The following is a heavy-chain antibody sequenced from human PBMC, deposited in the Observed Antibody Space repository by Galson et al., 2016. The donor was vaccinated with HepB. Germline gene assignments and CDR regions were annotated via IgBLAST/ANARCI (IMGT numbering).Heavy chain of an antibody. CDR3: AKDYAVAARPPDY. V-gene: IGHV3-30*18. CDR2: ISYDGSNR. D-gene: IGHD6-6*01. Sequence: SLRLSCAASGFIFSSYGMHWVRQASGKGLEWVAVISYDGSNRYYADSVKGRFTISRDNSKNTLYLQMNNLRPEDTAVYYCAKDYAVAARPPDYWGQGTLVTVSS. J-gene: IGHJ4*02. CDR1: GFIFSSYG.